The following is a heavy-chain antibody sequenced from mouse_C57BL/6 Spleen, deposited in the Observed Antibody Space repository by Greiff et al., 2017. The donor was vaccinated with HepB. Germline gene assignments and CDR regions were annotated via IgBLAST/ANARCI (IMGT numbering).Heavy chain of an antibody. CDR1: GYAFSSSW. Sequence: VQLQQSGPELVKPGASVKISCKASGYAFSSSWMNWVKQRPGKGLEWIGRIYPGDGDTNYNGKFKGKATLTADKSSSTAYMQLSSLTSEDSAVYFCARGGIYYDYDGYAMDYWGQGTSVTVSS. D-gene: IGHD2-4*01. V-gene: IGHV1-82*01. CDR3: ARGGIYYDYDGYAMDY. CDR2: IYPGDGDT. J-gene: IGHJ4*01.